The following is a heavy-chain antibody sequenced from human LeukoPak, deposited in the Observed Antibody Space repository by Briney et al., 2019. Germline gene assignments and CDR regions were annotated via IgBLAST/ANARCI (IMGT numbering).Heavy chain of an antibody. D-gene: IGHD3-10*01. CDR1: GFTFSSYS. Sequence: GGSLRLSCAASGFTFSSYSMNWVRQAPGKGLEWVSSISGSDGSTYYADSVKGRFTISRDNSKNTLYQQMNSLRAEDTAVYYCAYMRGLYYGIDYWGQGTLVTASS. CDR3: AYMRGLYYGIDY. J-gene: IGHJ4*02. CDR2: ISGSDGST. V-gene: IGHV3-23*01.